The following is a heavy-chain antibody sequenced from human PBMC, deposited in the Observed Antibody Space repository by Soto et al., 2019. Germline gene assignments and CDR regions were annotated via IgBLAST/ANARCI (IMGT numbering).Heavy chain of an antibody. CDR3: AREDSIIIPAVSDF. CDR2: ISKSDYT. D-gene: IGHD2-2*01. V-gene: IGHV3-21*01. J-gene: IGHJ4*02. CDR1: GFAFNNYG. Sequence: GGSLRLSCTVSGFAFNNYGINWVRQVPGKGLEWVSSISKSDYTYYSDSVKGRFAISRDNAKSSVSLQMNTLRVEDTAVYYCAREDSIIIPAVSDFWGQGTLVTVSS.